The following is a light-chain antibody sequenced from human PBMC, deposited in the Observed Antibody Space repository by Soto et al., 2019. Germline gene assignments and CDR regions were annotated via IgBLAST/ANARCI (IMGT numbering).Light chain of an antibody. CDR3: QKYNSAPRT. CDR2: AAS. V-gene: IGKV1-27*01. CDR1: QVISNY. Sequence: DIQMTQSPSSLSASVGDRVTITCRASQVISNYLAGYQQKPGKVPKLLIYAASTLQSGVPSRFNGSGSGTNFTLTISNPQPEDVATYYCQKYNSAPRTFGQGTKVEIK. J-gene: IGKJ1*01.